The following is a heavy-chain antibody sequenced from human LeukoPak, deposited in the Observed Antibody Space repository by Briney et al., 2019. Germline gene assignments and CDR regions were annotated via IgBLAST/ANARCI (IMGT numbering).Heavy chain of an antibody. Sequence: PGGSLSLSCAASRFTFNSYAMSWVRQAPGKGLEGGSALSGSGGSTYYADSVKGRFTISRDNSKNTLNLQMNSLRAEDTAVYYCAKDSDSSGWYYYYMDVWGKGTTVTVSS. J-gene: IGHJ6*03. D-gene: IGHD6-19*01. CDR3: AKDSDSSGWYYYYMDV. CDR2: LSGSGGST. V-gene: IGHV3-23*01. CDR1: RFTFNSYA.